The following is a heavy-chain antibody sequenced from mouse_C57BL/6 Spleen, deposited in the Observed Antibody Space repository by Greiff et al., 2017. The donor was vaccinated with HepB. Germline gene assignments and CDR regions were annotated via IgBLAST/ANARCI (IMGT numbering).Heavy chain of an antibody. J-gene: IGHJ3*01. CDR2: IDPENGDT. CDR3: TPSVTFGSSYLFAY. D-gene: IGHD1-1*01. V-gene: IGHV14-4*01. Sequence: EVQLQQSGAELVRPGASVKLSCTASGFNIKDDYMHWVKQRPEQGLEWIGWIDPENGDTEYASKFQGKATITADTSSNTAYLQLSSLTSEDTAVYYCTPSVTFGSSYLFAYWGQGTLVTVSA. CDR1: GFNIKDDY.